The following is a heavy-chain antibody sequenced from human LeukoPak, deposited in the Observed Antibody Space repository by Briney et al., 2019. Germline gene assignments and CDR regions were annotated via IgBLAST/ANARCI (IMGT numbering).Heavy chain of an antibody. D-gene: IGHD1-26*01. J-gene: IGHJ4*02. Sequence: GGSLRLSCAASGFTFSSYGMHWVRQAPGKGLEWVAFIRYDGSNKYYADSVKGRFTISRDNSKNTLYLQMNSLRAEDTAVYYCAKDQDRRRFSGELLYYFDYWGQGTLVTVFS. CDR2: IRYDGSNK. CDR1: GFTFSSYG. V-gene: IGHV3-30*02. CDR3: AKDQDRRRFSGELLYYFDY.